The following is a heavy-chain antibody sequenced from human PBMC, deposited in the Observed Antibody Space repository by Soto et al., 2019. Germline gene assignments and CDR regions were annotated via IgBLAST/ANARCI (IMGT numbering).Heavy chain of an antibody. CDR1: GFTFSSYA. J-gene: IGHJ4*02. CDR3: TKSRSAMVYYFDF. Sequence: PGGSLRLSCAASGFTFSSYAMNWVRQAPGKGLEWVSGISATGAKTYSADSAKGRFTTSRDNSKDTVYLEMNNLRAEDTALFYCTKSRSAMVYYFDFWGLGALVTVSS. CDR2: ISATGAKT. D-gene: IGHD1-20*01. V-gene: IGHV3-23*01.